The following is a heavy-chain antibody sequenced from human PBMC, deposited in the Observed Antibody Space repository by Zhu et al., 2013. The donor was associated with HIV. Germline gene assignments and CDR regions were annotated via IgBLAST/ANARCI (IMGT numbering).Heavy chain of an antibody. V-gene: IGHV1-2*02. J-gene: IGHJ2*01. Sequence: QVQLVQSGAEVKKPGASVRVSCKASGYTFTGYYIHWVRQAPGQGLEWMGWINPNSGGTNYAQKFQGRVTMTRDTSISTTYMELSRLRSDDTAVYYCARDVVVTAIHWYFDLWGRGTLVTVSS. CDR2: INPNSGGT. D-gene: IGHD2-21*02. CDR3: ARDVVVTAIHWYFDL. CDR1: GYTFTGYY.